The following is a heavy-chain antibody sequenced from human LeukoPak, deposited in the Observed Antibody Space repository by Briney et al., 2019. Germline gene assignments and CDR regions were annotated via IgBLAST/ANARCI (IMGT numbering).Heavy chain of an antibody. V-gene: IGHV4-4*07. Sequence: SSETLLLTCTVPGGSLCCYYWSRIPQPAGKGLEWIGRIYISGSTNYNPSLKSRDTRSADTSKHQLSLKLSSVTAAGTAVYYCARRGREWSYFQHWGQGNLVTVSS. D-gene: IGHD3-3*01. CDR3: ARRGREWSYFQH. CDR2: IYISGST. CDR1: GGSLCCYY. J-gene: IGHJ1*01.